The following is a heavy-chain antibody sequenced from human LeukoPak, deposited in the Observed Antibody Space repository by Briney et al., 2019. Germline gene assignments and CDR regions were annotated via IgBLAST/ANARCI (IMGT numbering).Heavy chain of an antibody. CDR1: GFVFSRDN. J-gene: IGHJ4*02. D-gene: IGHD3-16*01. CDR2: ISETI. V-gene: IGHV3-48*04. CDR3: VREVGRPKTFYFDS. Sequence: QTGGSLRLSCIASGFVFSRDNMNWVRQAPGKGLEWVAHISETIYYADSVQGRFTISRDNAKNSPYLQMSNLRVDDTAMYYCVREVGRPKTFYFDSWGRETPVTVSS.